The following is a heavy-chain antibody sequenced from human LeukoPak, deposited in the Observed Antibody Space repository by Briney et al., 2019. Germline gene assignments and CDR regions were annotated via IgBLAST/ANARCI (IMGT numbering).Heavy chain of an antibody. CDR2: ITWNSGST. Sequence: GGSLRLSCAASGFTFHDYALHWVRQAPGKGLEWISLITWNSGSTYYADSVKGRFTISRDNSKDTLYLQMNSLRAEDTAVYYCVRNLDFWGDSEDYWGQGTLVTVSS. CDR1: GFTFHDYA. J-gene: IGHJ4*02. V-gene: IGHV3-43D*04. CDR3: VRNLDFWGDSEDY. D-gene: IGHD3-3*01.